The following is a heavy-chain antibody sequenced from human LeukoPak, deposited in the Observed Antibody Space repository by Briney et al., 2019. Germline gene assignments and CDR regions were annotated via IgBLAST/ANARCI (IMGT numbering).Heavy chain of an antibody. J-gene: IGHJ4*02. D-gene: IGHD3-16*02. CDR1: GFSLSTSGVG. Sequence: SGPPLVNPTQTLTLTCSFSGFSLSTSGVGVGWIRQPPGKALEWLALIYWDDDKRYSPSLKSRLTITKDTSKNQVVLTMTNMDPVDTATYYCAHLPDTFGGVIAIYFDYWGQGTLVTVSS. CDR2: IYWDDDK. CDR3: AHLPDTFGGVIAIYFDY. V-gene: IGHV2-5*02.